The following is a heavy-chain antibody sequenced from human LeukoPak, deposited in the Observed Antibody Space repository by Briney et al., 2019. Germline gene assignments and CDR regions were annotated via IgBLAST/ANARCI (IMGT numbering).Heavy chain of an antibody. J-gene: IGHJ3*02. Sequence: SETLSLTCTASGGAISSYDWSWIRQPPGKGLEWIGYIYYSGSTNYNPSLKSRVTIPVDTSKNQFSLKLSSVTAADTAVYDCARIPTVTFDFDIWGPGTMVTVSS. D-gene: IGHD4-17*01. CDR1: GGAISSYD. V-gene: IGHV4-59*01. CDR3: ARIPTVTFDFDI. CDR2: IYYSGST.